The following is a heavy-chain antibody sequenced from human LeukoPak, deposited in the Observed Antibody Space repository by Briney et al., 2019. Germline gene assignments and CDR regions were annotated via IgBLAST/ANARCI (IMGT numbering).Heavy chain of an antibody. J-gene: IGHJ4*02. CDR2: INPNTGVT. D-gene: IGHD2-2*01. CDR3: ARAYCSSTSCFDL. Sequence: ASGKVSCKASGYTFTGYYINWVRQAPGQGLECMGWINPNTGVTNYSQKFQGRVALTRDSSISAAYMELSRLTSDDTAVYYCARAYCSSTSCFDLWGPGTLVTVSS. V-gene: IGHV1-2*02. CDR1: GYTFTGYY.